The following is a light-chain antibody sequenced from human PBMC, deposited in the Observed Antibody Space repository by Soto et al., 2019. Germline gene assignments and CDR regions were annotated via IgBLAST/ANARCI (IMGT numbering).Light chain of an antibody. J-gene: IGLJ1*01. CDR3: SSYTTSTTYV. Sequence: QSVLTQPPSASGSPGQSVTISCTGTLSDVGGQNSVSWYRQDPGKAPQLIVYDVTQRPSGVPDRFSGSRSGSTASLTVSGLQAEDEADYYCSSYTTSTTYVFGTGTKVTVL. CDR2: DVT. CDR1: LSDVGGQNS. V-gene: IGLV2-8*01.